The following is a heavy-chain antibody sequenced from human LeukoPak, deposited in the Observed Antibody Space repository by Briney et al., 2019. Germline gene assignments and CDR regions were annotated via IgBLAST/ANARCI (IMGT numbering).Heavy chain of an antibody. D-gene: IGHD4-23*01. Sequence: ASVKVSCKVSGYTLTELSMHWVRQAPGKGLEWMGGFDPEDGETIYAQKFQGRVTMTEDRSTDTAYMELNSLRSEDTAVYYCATDLISPVAGASQVLGYWGQGTLVSVSS. CDR3: ATDLISPVAGASQVLGY. CDR2: FDPEDGET. CDR1: GYTLTELS. J-gene: IGHJ4*02. V-gene: IGHV1-24*01.